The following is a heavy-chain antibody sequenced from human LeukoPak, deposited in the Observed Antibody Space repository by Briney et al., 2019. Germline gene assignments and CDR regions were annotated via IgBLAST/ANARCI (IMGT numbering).Heavy chain of an antibody. D-gene: IGHD3-10*01. CDR3: ARRVGGTYYYGSGSYHFDY. CDR2: ISAYNGNT. J-gene: IGHJ4*02. CDR1: GYTFTSCG. V-gene: IGHV1-18*01. Sequence: GASVKVSCKASGYTFTSCGISWVRQAPGQGLEWMGWISAYNGNTNYAQKLQGRVTMTTDTSTSTAYMELRSLRSDDTAVYYCARRVGGTYYYGSGSYHFDYWGQGTLVTVSS.